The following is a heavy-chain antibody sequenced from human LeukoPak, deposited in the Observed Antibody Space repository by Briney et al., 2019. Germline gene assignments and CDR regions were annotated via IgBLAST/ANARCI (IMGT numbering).Heavy chain of an antibody. V-gene: IGHV6-1*01. J-gene: IGHJ3*02. D-gene: IGHD1-1*01. CDR3: ARGPRTTNDAFDI. CDR1: GDSVSSNSAA. Sequence: SQTLSLTCAISGDSVSSNSAAWNWIRQSPSGGLEWLGRTYYRSKWYNDYAVSVKSRLTINPDTSKNQFSLQLNSVTPEDTAVYYCARGPRTTNDAFDIWGQGTMVTVSS. CDR2: TYYRSKWYN.